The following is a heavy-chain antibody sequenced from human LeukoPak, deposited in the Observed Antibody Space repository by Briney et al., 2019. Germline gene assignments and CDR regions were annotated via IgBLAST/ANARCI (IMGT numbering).Heavy chain of an antibody. Sequence: SETLSLTCTVSGGSISSYYWSWIRQPPGKGLEWIGRIYTSGSTNYNPSLKSRVTISVDTSKNQFSLKLSSVTAADTAVYYCARGGVATGTGNWGQGTLVTASS. CDR3: ARGGVATGTGN. CDR1: GGSISSYY. D-gene: IGHD1-1*01. CDR2: IYTSGST. J-gene: IGHJ4*02. V-gene: IGHV4-4*08.